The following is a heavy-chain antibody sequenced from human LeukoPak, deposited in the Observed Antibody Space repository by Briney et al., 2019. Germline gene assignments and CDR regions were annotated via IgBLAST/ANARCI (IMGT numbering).Heavy chain of an antibody. J-gene: IGHJ2*01. D-gene: IGHD3-10*01. Sequence: GGSLRLSCAASGFTFSDYYMSWVRQAPGKGLEWVAVISYDGSNKYYADSVKGRFTISRDNSKNTLYLQMNSLRAEDTAVYYCARGPGTRGTMVRGKGIWYFDLWGRGTLVTVSS. CDR1: GFTFSDYY. CDR3: ARGPGTRGTMVRGKGIWYFDL. V-gene: IGHV3-30*03. CDR2: ISYDGSNK.